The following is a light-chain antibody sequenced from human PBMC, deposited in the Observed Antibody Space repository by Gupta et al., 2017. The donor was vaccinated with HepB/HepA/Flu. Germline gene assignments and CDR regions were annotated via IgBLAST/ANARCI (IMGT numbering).Light chain of an antibody. V-gene: IGKV1-5*03. Sequence: DIQMTQSPSTLSASVGDRVTITCRASQSISSWLAWYQQRPGKAPKLLIYKASSLESGVPSRFSRSGSGTEFTLTISSLQPDDFATYYCQQYYSYPFTFGQGTKMEIK. CDR3: QQYYSYPFT. J-gene: IGKJ2*01. CDR2: KAS. CDR1: QSISSW.